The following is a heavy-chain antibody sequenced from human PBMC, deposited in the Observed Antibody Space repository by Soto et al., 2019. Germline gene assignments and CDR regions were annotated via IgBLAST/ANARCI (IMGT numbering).Heavy chain of an antibody. D-gene: IGHD2-15*01. Sequence: QVQLVQSGAEVEKPGSSVKASCKASGGTISNYTISWVRQAPGQGLEWMGRVVPVLNIRNYEKISQGRVANTADKSTSAAYMELGSLRSESTAVYYCAREWGGYCRGGSCFSEFAFDIWGQGTKGTASS. CDR1: GGTISNYT. CDR2: VVPVLNIR. CDR3: AREWGGYCRGGSCFSEFAFDI. J-gene: IGHJ3*02. V-gene: IGHV1-69*02.